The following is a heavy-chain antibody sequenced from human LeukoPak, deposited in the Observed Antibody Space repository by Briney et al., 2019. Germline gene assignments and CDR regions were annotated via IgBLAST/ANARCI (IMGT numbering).Heavy chain of an antibody. V-gene: IGHV1-2*06. D-gene: IGHD6-19*01. CDR3: ARARDSSGINWFDP. CDR2: INPSSGGT. J-gene: IGHJ5*02. CDR1: GYTFTGYY. Sequence: ASVKVSCKVSGYTFTGYYLHWLRQAPGQGLEWMGRINPSSGGTNYAQKFQGRVTMTRDTSISTAYMELSRLRSDDTAVYYCARARDSSGINWFDPWGQGTLVTVSS.